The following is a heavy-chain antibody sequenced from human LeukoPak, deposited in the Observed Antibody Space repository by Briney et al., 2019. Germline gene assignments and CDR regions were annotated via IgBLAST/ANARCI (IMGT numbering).Heavy chain of an antibody. Sequence: ASVKVSCKVSGYTLTELSMHWVRQAPGKGLEWMGGFDPEDGETIYAQKFQGRVTMTEDTSTDTAYMELSSLRSEDTAVYYCARDGGMVRGVIYGMDVWGQGTTVTVSS. CDR1: GYTLTELS. J-gene: IGHJ6*02. CDR2: FDPEDGET. D-gene: IGHD3-10*01. CDR3: ARDGGMVRGVIYGMDV. V-gene: IGHV1-24*01.